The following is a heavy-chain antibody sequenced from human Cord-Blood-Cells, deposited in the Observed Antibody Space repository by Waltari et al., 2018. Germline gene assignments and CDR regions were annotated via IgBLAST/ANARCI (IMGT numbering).Heavy chain of an antibody. J-gene: IGHJ4*02. Sequence: EVQLVESGGGLVQPGGSLRLSCAASGFTFSSYWMHWVRQAPGKGLVWVSRIKSDGSSTGDADSVKGRFTISRDNAKNTLYLQMNSLRAEDTAVYYCASSYCGGDCYYFDYWGQGTLVTVSS. D-gene: IGHD2-21*01. CDR1: GFTFSSYW. CDR2: IKSDGSST. CDR3: ASSYCGGDCYYFDY. V-gene: IGHV3-74*01.